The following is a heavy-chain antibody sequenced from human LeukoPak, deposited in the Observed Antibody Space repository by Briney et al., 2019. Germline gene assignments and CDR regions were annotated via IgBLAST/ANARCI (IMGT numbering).Heavy chain of an antibody. V-gene: IGHV1-46*01. CDR3: ARGSARITMVRGPSDY. Sequence: ASVKVSCKASGYTFTSYYVHWVRQAPGQGLEWMGIINPSAGSTSFAQKFQGRVAVTGDTSTSTVYMELSSLRSEDTAVYYCARGSARITMVRGPSDYWGQGTLVTVSS. CDR2: INPSAGST. CDR1: GYTFTSYY. D-gene: IGHD3-10*01. J-gene: IGHJ4*02.